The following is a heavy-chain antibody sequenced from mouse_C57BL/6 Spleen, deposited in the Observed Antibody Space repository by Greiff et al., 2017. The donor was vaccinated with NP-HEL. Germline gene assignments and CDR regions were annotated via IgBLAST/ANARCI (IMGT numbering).Heavy chain of an antibody. J-gene: IGHJ3*01. Sequence: VKLQESGAELARPGASVKLSCKASGYTFTSYGISWVKQRPGQGLEWIGEIYPRSGNTYYNEKFKGKATLTADKSSSTAYMELRSLTSEDSAVYFCARGTTVVATGNNPFAYWGQGTLVTVAA. V-gene: IGHV1-81*01. D-gene: IGHD1-1*01. CDR2: IYPRSGNT. CDR3: ARGTTVVATGNNPFAY. CDR1: GYTFTSYG.